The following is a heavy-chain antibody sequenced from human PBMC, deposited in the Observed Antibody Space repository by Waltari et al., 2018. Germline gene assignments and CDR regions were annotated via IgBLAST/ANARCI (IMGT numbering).Heavy chain of an antibody. CDR2: ITGTGSRV. J-gene: IGHJ4*02. CDR3: AGDAGMVKFDY. V-gene: IGHV3-48*01. CDR1: GFTFSTHS. Sequence: EVRLVQSGGGLVQPGGSLRLSCAASGFTFSTHSMHWVRQAPGKGLEWISYITGTGSRVYYADSVKGRFTISRDNAENSLFLQMNSLRAEDTAVYYCAGDAGMVKFDYWGQGTLVTASS. D-gene: IGHD1-26*01.